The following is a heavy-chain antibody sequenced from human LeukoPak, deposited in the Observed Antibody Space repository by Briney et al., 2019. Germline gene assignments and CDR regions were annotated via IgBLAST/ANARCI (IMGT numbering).Heavy chain of an antibody. CDR1: GFTFSSYA. CDR2: ISGSGGST. Sequence: PGGSLRLSCAASGFTFSSYAMSWVHQAPGKGLEWVSAISGSGGSTYYADSVKGRFTISRDNSKNTLYLQMNSLRAEDTAVYYCAKDYYGDYFGYFDYWGQGTLVTVSS. D-gene: IGHD4-17*01. CDR3: AKDYYGDYFGYFDY. V-gene: IGHV3-23*01. J-gene: IGHJ4*02.